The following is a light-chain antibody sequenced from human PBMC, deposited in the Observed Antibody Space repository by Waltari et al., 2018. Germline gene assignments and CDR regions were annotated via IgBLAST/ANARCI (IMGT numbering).Light chain of an antibody. V-gene: IGKV1-39*01. CDR2: AAS. CDR3: QQSYSTPLT. Sequence: DIQMTQSPSSLSASVGDRVTITCRASQSISSYLNWYQQKPGKAPKLLIYAASSLQGGVPSRFSSSGSGTDFTLTISSLQPEDFATYYCQQSYSTPLTFGPGTKVEIK. CDR1: QSISSY. J-gene: IGKJ3*01.